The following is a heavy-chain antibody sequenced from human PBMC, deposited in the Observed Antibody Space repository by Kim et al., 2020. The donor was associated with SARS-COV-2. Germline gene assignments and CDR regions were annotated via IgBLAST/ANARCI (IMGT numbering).Heavy chain of an antibody. Sequence: GGSLRLSCAASGFTFDDYAMHWVRQAPGKGLEWVSLISWDGGSTYYADSVKGRFTISRDNSKNSLYLQMNSLRAEDTALYYCAMGVSGSGLYGMDVWGQGTTVTVSS. CDR1: GFTFDDYA. CDR2: ISWDGGST. D-gene: IGHD6-19*01. V-gene: IGHV3-43D*03. J-gene: IGHJ6*02. CDR3: AMGVSGSGLYGMDV.